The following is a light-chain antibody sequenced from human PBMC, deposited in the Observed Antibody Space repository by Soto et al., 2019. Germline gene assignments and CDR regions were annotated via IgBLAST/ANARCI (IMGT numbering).Light chain of an antibody. Sequence: DIVMTQSPDSLAVSLGERATINCKSSQSVLYSSNNKNDLAWSQQKPGQPPKMLIYWASTRESGVPDRFSGSGSGTDFTLTLSRLQAEDVAVYYCQQYYSTPYTFGQGTKLEIK. J-gene: IGKJ2*01. V-gene: IGKV4-1*01. CDR3: QQYYSTPYT. CDR1: QSVLYSSNNKND. CDR2: WAS.